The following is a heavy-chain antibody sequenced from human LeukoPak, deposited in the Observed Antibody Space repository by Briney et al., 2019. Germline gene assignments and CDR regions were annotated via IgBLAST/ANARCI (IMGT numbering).Heavy chain of an antibody. Sequence: ASVKVSCKASGYTFTSYGISWVRQATGQGLEWMGWMNPNSGNTGYAQKFQGRVTITRNTSISTAYMGLSSLRSEDTAVYYCARGRRVVPAAGYYFDYWGQGTLVTVSS. CDR2: MNPNSGNT. D-gene: IGHD2-2*01. V-gene: IGHV1-8*03. CDR3: ARGRRVVPAAGYYFDY. CDR1: GYTFTSYG. J-gene: IGHJ4*02.